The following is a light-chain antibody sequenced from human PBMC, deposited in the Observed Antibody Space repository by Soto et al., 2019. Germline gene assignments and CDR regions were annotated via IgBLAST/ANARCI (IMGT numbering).Light chain of an antibody. V-gene: IGKV1-5*03. CDR2: KAS. CDR3: QQYNSYPWT. CDR1: QTISSW. J-gene: IGKJ1*01. Sequence: DIQMIQSPSTLSASVGDRFTISCRASQTISSWLAWYQQKQGKXPKXXIYKASTLKSGVPSRFSGSGSGTELTITISSLQPDDVETYYCQQYNSYPWTFGQGTKVDIK.